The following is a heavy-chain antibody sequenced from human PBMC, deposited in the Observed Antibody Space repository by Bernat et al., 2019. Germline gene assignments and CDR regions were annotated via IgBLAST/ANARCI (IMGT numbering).Heavy chain of an antibody. CDR3: AKETDGYSYGFDY. V-gene: IGHV3-23*01. Sequence: EVQLLESGGGLVQPGGSLRLSCVASGFTFSTSAMSWVRQAPGKGLEWVSAISESGGYTKNADSVKGRFTISRDNSKNTLYLQMNSLRAEDTAAYFCAKETDGYSYGFDYWGQGTLVTVSS. J-gene: IGHJ4*02. CDR1: GFTFSTSA. CDR2: ISESGGYT. D-gene: IGHD5-18*01.